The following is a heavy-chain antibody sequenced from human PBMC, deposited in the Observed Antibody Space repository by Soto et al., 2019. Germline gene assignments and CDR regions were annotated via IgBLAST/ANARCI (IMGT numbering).Heavy chain of an antibody. D-gene: IGHD2-21*02. CDR1: GGTFAGSHW. Sequence: PSETLSLTCAVSGGTFAGSHWWSWVRQSPSRGLEWIGNVYHTGDTNFNPSLQSRVTFSVDKSNNQFSLRLTSVTAADTAVYFCAREIVTAGGNNYFDPWGPGTLVTVSS. V-gene: IGHV4-4*02. J-gene: IGHJ5*02. CDR3: AREIVTAGGNNYFDP. CDR2: VYHTGDT.